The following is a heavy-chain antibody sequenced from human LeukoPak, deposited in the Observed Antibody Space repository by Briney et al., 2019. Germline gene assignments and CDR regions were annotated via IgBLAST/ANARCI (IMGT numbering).Heavy chain of an antibody. Sequence: PGGSLRLSCAASGFTFSNYAMSWVRQAPGKGLEWVSSISTGGGSTNYADSVKGRFTISRDNSKNTLYLQMNSLRAGDTAVYYCAKGHYSGSHYYFDYWGQGILVTVSS. D-gene: IGHD1-26*01. J-gene: IGHJ4*02. CDR1: GFTFSNYA. V-gene: IGHV3-23*01. CDR3: AKGHYSGSHYYFDY. CDR2: ISTGGGST.